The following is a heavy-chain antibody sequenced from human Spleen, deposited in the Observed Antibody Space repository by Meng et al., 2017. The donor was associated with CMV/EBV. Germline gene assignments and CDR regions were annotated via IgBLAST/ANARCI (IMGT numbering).Heavy chain of an antibody. CDR1: GYTIIGYY. V-gene: IGHV1-2*02. D-gene: IGHD3-22*01. J-gene: IGHJ3*02. CDR3: ARGGGHYYDSSCYYSNAFDI. CDR2: INPNSGGT. Sequence: ASVKVSCKASGYTIIGYYMHWVRQAPGQGLEWMGWINPNSGGTNYAQKFQGRVTMTRDTSITTAYMELSRLRSDDTALYYCARGGGHYYDSSCYYSNAFDIWGQGTMVTVSS.